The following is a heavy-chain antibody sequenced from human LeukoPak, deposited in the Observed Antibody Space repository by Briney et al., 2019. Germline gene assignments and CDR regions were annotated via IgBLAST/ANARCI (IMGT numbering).Heavy chain of an antibody. CDR1: GGSISSYY. CDR3: ARVLRYYDSSGYYYYYYYMDV. J-gene: IGHJ6*03. CDR2: IYYSGST. Sequence: SETLSLTCTVSGGSISSYYWSWIRQPPGKGLEWIGYIYYSGSTNYNPSLKSRVTISVDTSKNQFSLKLGSVTAADTAVYYCARVLRYYDSSGYYYYYYYMDVWGKGTTVTVSS. V-gene: IGHV4-59*12. D-gene: IGHD3-22*01.